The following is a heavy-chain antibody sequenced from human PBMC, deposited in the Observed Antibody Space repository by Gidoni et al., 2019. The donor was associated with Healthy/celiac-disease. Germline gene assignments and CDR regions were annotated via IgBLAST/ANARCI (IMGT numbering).Heavy chain of an antibody. J-gene: IGHJ4*02. Sequence: QVQLQPWGAGLLKPSETLSLTCAVYGGSFSGYYWSWIRQPPGKGLEWIGEINHSGSTNYNPSLNSRVTISVDTSKNQFSLKLSSVTAADTAVYYCARGRRGIIDYWGQGTLVTVSS. D-gene: IGHD1-20*01. CDR1: GGSFSGYY. CDR3: ARGRRGIIDY. CDR2: INHSGST. V-gene: IGHV4-34*01.